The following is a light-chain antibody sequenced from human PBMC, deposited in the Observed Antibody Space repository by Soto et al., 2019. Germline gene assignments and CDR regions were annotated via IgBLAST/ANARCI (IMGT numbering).Light chain of an antibody. V-gene: IGKV4-1*01. CDR1: QSVLYSSNNKNY. CDR3: QQYYRPWT. Sequence: DIVLTQSPDSLAVSLGERATINCKSSQSVLYSSNNKNYLAWYQQKPGQPPKLLIYWASTRESGVPDRFSGSGSETDFTLNISSLQAEDVAVYYCQQYYRPWTFGQGTKVEIK. CDR2: WAS. J-gene: IGKJ1*01.